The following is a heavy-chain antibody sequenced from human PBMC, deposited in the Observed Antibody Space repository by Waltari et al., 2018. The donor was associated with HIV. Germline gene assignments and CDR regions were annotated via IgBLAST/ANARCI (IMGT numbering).Heavy chain of an antibody. V-gene: IGHV4-39*01. CDR2: IYYSGST. CDR1: GGSIRSSSYY. J-gene: IGHJ5*02. Sequence: QLQLQESGPGLVKPSETLSLTCTVSGGSIRSSSYYWGWIRQPPGKGLEWIGSIYYSGSTYYNPSLKSRVTISVDTSKNQFSLKLSSVTAADTAVYYCARRNDYYDSSGYYLSWGQGTLVTVSS. CDR3: ARRNDYYDSSGYYLS. D-gene: IGHD3-22*01.